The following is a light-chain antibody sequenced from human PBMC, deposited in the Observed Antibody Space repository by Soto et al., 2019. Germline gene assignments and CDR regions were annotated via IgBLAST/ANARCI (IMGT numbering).Light chain of an antibody. J-gene: IGLJ1*01. V-gene: IGLV2-14*01. CDR1: SSDVGGYNY. CDR2: EVT. Sequence: SVLTQPASLAGSPGQSITISCTGSSSDVGGYNYVSWYQQHPGKAPKLIIYEVTYRPSGVSNRFSGSKSGNTASLTISGLQSEDEADYYCSSYIVTIFLSYVLGTGTKVTVL. CDR3: SSYIVTIFLSYV.